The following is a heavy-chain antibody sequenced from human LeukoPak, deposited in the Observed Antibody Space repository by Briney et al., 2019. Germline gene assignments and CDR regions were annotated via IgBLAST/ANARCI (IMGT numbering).Heavy chain of an antibody. CDR1: GFPFSSYW. D-gene: IGHD6-19*01. J-gene: IGHJ2*01. V-gene: IGHV3-23*01. Sequence: GGSLRLSCAASGFPFSSYWMSWVRQAPGKGLEWVSTISDSGANTYYADSVRGRFTISRDNSKNTLYLQKNSLRADDTAIYYCAKSMTLQWRGFFDLWGRGTHVTVSS. CDR3: AKSMTLQWRGFFDL. CDR2: ISDSGANT.